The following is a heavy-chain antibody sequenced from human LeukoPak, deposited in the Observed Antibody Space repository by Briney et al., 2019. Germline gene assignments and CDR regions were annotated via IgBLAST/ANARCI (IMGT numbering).Heavy chain of an antibody. V-gene: IGHV4-34*01. CDR1: GGSFSGYY. Sequence: KASETLSLTCAVYGGSFSGYYWGWIRQPPGKGLEWIGEINHSGSTNYNPSLKSRVTISVDTSKNQFSLKLSSVTAADTAVYYCARATYDILTGYYFDYWGQGTLVTVSS. CDR2: INHSGST. J-gene: IGHJ4*02. CDR3: ARATYDILTGYYFDY. D-gene: IGHD3-9*01.